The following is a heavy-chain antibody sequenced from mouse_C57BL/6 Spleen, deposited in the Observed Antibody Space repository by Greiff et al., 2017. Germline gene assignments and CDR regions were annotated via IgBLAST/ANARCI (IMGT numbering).Heavy chain of an antibody. CDR3: ASTGYGSSLGDFDY. J-gene: IGHJ2*01. V-gene: IGHV1-26*01. CDR1: GYTFTDYY. D-gene: IGHD1-1*01. Sequence: VQLKQSGPELVKPGASVKISCKASGYTFTDYYMNWVKQSHGKSLEWIGDINPNNGGTSYNQKFKGKATLTVDKSSSTAYMELRSLTSEDSAVYYCASTGYGSSLGDFDYWGQGTTLTVSS. CDR2: INPNNGGT.